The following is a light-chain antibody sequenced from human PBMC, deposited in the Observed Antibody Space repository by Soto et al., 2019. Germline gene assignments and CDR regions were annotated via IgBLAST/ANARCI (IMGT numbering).Light chain of an antibody. CDR3: QKDTNAPHT. CDR1: QGIGNY. V-gene: IGKV1-27*01. CDR2: AAS. Sequence: DIQMTQSPSSLSASVGDRVTITCRASQGIGNYLAWYQQKTGKVPKLLIYAASTMQSGVPSRFSGSGSGTDFTLTISRVQTEDVATYYCQKDTNAPHTFGPGTKVDIK. J-gene: IGKJ3*01.